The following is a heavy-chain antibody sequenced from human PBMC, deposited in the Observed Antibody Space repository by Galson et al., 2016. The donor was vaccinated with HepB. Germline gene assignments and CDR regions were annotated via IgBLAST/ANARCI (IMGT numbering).Heavy chain of an antibody. CDR2: LGGGGGTT. J-gene: IGHJ4*02. CDR3: VKSPGSGWSTDFFKS. D-gene: IGHD6-19*01. CDR1: GFTFSRCA. V-gene: IGHV3-23*01. Sequence: SLRLSCAGSGFTFSRCAMGWVRQAPGKGLEWVSLLGGGGGTTYYGDSVKGRFIISRDNSKNTVSPQMNRLRVEATAVYSCVKSPGSGWSTDFFKSWGQGTLVTVSS.